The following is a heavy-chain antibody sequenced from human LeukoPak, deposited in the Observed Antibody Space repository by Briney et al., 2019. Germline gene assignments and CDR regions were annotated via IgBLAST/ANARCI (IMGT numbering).Heavy chain of an antibody. CDR1: GFTFSSCG. Sequence: GGSLRLSCAASGFTFSSCGMNWVRQAPGKGLEWVAVIWYDGTNKYYADSVKGRFTISRDNSKNTLYLQMNSLRAEDTAVYYCARGRDGYNWIDYWGQGTLVTVSS. J-gene: IGHJ4*02. CDR2: IWYDGTNK. CDR3: ARGRDGYNWIDY. D-gene: IGHD5-24*01. V-gene: IGHV3-33*01.